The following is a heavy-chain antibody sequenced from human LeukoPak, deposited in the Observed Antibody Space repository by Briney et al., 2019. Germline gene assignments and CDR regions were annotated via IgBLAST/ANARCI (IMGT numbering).Heavy chain of an antibody. Sequence: PSETLSLTCAVAGGSISSGGYSWSWIRQPPGKGLEGIGSIYYSGSTYYNPSLKSRVTISVDTSKNQFSLKRSTVTAADTAVYYSARHRPVATYYFDHWGQGTLVTVSS. J-gene: IGHJ4*02. CDR1: GGSISSGGYS. V-gene: IGHV4-30-2*03. CDR2: IYYSGST. CDR3: ARHRPVATYYFDH. D-gene: IGHD5-12*01.